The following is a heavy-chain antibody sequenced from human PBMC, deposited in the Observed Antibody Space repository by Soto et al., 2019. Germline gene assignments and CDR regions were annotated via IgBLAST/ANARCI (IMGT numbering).Heavy chain of an antibody. V-gene: IGHV3-64*01. J-gene: IGHJ4*02. Sequence: GGSLRLCCAASGFTFSSYAMHWVRQAPGKGLEYVSAISSNGGSTYYANSVKGRFTISRDNSKNTLYLQMGSLRAEDMAVYYCARGYCSGGSCYTIFGYWGQGTLVTVSS. D-gene: IGHD2-15*01. CDR3: ARGYCSGGSCYTIFGY. CDR2: ISSNGGST. CDR1: GFTFSSYA.